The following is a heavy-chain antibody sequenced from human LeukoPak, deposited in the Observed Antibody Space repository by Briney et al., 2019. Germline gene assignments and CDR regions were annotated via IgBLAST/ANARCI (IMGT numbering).Heavy chain of an antibody. CDR1: GFTFSSYA. J-gene: IGHJ1*01. CDR3: ARDTLDYGDYQGNFQH. V-gene: IGHV3-30-3*01. Sequence: GGSLRLSCAASGFTFSSYAMHWVRQAPGKGLEWVAVISYDGSNKYYADSVKGRFTISRDNSKNTLYLQMNSLRAEDTAVYYCARDTLDYGDYQGNFQHWGQGTLVTVSS. CDR2: ISYDGSNK. D-gene: IGHD4-17*01.